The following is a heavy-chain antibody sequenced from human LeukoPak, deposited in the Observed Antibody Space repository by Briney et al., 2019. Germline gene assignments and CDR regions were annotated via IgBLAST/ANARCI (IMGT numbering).Heavy chain of an antibody. CDR1: GFTFDDYA. CDR3: ARKTTGTKTFDI. V-gene: IGHV3-9*01. Sequence: GRSLRLSCAASGFTFDDYAMHWVRQAPGKGLEWVSGVAWNSGTIYYADSVKGRFTISRDNAKNSLYLQMNSLRAEDTAVYYCARKTTGTKTFDIWGQGTMVTVSS. D-gene: IGHD1-7*01. J-gene: IGHJ3*02. CDR2: VAWNSGTI.